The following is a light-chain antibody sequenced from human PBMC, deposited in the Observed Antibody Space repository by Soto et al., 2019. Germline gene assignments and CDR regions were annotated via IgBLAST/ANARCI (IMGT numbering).Light chain of an antibody. CDR3: QQRGGA. CDR2: AAS. J-gene: IGKJ1*01. CDR1: QSISSY. V-gene: IGKV1-39*01. Sequence: DIQMTQSPSSLSASVGDRVTITCRASQSISSYLNWYQQKPGKAPKLLIYAASSLQSGVPSRFSGSGSGTDFTLTISSLQPEDFATYYCQQRGGAFGQGTKVEIK.